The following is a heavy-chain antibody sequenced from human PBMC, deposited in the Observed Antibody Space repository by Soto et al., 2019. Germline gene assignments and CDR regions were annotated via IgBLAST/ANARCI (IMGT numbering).Heavy chain of an antibody. CDR2: ISSGSSTI. J-gene: IGHJ4*02. D-gene: IGHD6-13*01. V-gene: IGHV3-48*01. CDR1: GFIFSSYS. Sequence: GGSLRLSCAASGFIFSSYSINWVRQAPGKGLEWVSYISSGSSTIYYADSVKGRFTISKDNAKNSLYLQMNSLRAEDTAVYYCAREGDGSRWFNYFDCWGQGTLVTVSS. CDR3: AREGDGSRWFNYFDC.